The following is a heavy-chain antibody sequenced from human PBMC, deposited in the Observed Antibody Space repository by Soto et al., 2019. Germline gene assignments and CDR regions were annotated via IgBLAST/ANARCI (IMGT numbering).Heavy chain of an antibody. V-gene: IGHV3-73*01. CDR2: IRSRANSYEA. CDR3: ARQTGGIAAAGDY. D-gene: IGHD6-13*01. J-gene: IGHJ4*02. CDR1: GFTFSGSA. Sequence: GGSLRLSCAASGFTFSGSAMHWVRQASGKGLEWVGRIRSRANSYEAAYAASGKGRFTISRDDSKNTAYLQMNSLKTEDSAVYYCARQTGGIAAAGDYWGQGTMVTVSS.